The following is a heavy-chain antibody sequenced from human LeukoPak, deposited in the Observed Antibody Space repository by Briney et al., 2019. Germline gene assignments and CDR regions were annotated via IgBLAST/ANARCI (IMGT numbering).Heavy chain of an antibody. CDR3: ARAVGYCSSTSCYSLDY. V-gene: IGHV1-2*06. D-gene: IGHD2-2*02. CDR1: GYTFTGYY. CDR2: INPNSGGT. J-gene: IGHJ4*02. Sequence: GASVKASCKASGYTFTGYYIHWVRQAPRQGLEWMGRINPNSGGTNYAQKFQGRVTMTRDMSISTAYMELSSLRSEDTAVYYCARAVGYCSSTSCYSLDYWGQGTLVTVSS.